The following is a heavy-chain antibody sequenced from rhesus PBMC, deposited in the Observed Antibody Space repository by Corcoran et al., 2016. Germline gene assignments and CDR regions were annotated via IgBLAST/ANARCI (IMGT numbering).Heavy chain of an antibody. CDR2: IGGSSGST. V-gene: IGHV4-127*01. Sequence: QVQLQESGPGLVKPSETLSLTCAVSGYSISSGYGWSWIRQPPVKGLEWIGYIGGSSGSTNYNPSLKSRVTISKDTSKNQFSLKLSAVTAADTAVYYCAGTNYPFDYWGQGVLVTVSS. D-gene: IGHD4-17*01. CDR3: AGTNYPFDY. CDR1: GYSISSGYG. J-gene: IGHJ4*01.